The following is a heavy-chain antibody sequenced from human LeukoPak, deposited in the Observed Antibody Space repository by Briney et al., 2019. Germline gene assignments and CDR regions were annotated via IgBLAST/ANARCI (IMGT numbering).Heavy chain of an antibody. CDR3: AREPTSGREPTSGRPLDY. CDR2: IYSSGSN. Sequence: SETLSLTCTVSGGSISGYFWSWTRQPAGKGLEWIGRIYSSGSNNYNPSLKSRVTTSLDTSKNHLSLNLSSVTAADTAVYYCAREPTSGREPTSGRPLDYWGQGTLVTVSS. V-gene: IGHV4-4*07. CDR1: GGSISGYF. D-gene: IGHD5-12*01. J-gene: IGHJ4*02.